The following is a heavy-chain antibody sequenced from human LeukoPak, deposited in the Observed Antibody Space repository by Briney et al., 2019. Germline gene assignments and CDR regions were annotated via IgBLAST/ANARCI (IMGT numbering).Heavy chain of an antibody. Sequence: GGSLRLSCAASGFTFSSYSMNWVRQAPGKGLEWVSSISSSSSYIYYADSVKGRFTISRDNAKNSLHLQMNSLRAEDTAVYYCARGSRSPESFDIWGQGTMVTVSS. CDR1: GFTFSSYS. V-gene: IGHV3-21*01. J-gene: IGHJ3*02. D-gene: IGHD1-26*01. CDR3: ARGSRSPESFDI. CDR2: ISSSSSYI.